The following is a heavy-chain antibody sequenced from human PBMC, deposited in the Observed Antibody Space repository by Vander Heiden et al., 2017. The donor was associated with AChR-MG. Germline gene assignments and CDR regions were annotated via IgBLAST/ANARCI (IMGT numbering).Heavy chain of an antibody. J-gene: IGHJ4*02. Sequence: EVQLVESGGGLVQPGGSLRLSCAASGFTFSLYWMAGVRQTPGKGLEWVADIKHDGSEKYYGDSGKGRFTISRDSAKNALYLQMSSLRADDTAVYYCARVGLRGEVLKGPDYWGQGTLVTVS. CDR2: IKHDGSEK. D-gene: IGHD1-26*01. V-gene: IGHV3-7*01. CDR1: GFTFSLYW. CDR3: ARVGLRGEVLKGPDY.